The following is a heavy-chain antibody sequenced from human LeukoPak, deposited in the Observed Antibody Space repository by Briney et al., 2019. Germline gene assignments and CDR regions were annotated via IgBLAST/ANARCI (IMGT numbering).Heavy chain of an antibody. CDR1: AFTFSSYC. CDR3: AKDRANSGSYQAWHFDY. CDR2: IWYAGSNK. J-gene: IGHJ4*02. D-gene: IGHD1-26*01. V-gene: IGHV3-33*06. Sequence: GRSLRLFCAASAFTFSSYCMHWVRQAPGKWLEWVAVIWYAGSNKYYTVSVKGRFTLSRDNSKHSLYLQMNSLRAEDTAVYYCAKDRANSGSYQAWHFDYWGQGTLVTVSS.